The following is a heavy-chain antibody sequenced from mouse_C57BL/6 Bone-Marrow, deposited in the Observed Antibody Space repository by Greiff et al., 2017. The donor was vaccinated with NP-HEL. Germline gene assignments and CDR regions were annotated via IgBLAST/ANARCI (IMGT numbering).Heavy chain of an antibody. CDR3: AKKGEGDAMDY. CDR2: IWSGGST. Sequence: VKLKESGPGLVQPSQSLSITCTVSGFSLTSYGVHWVRQPPGKGLEWLGVIWSGGSTDYNAAFISRLSISKDNSKSQVFFKMNSLQADDTAIYYCAKKGEGDAMDYWGQGTSVTVSS. J-gene: IGHJ4*01. V-gene: IGHV2-4*01. CDR1: GFSLTSYG.